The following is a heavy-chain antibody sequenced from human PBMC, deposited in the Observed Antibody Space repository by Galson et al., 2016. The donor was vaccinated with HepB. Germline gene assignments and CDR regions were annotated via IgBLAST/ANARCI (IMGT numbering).Heavy chain of an antibody. CDR2: IFHTGSP. Sequence: ETLSLTCTVSGGSITTFYWSWIRQPPGRGLEWIGYIFHTGSPNYSPSLKSRVTISTDTSRNQFSLRLSSVTAADTAVYYCARRKLEDIATRTGFGLDVWGQGPSVTVSS. CDR1: GGSITTFY. CDR3: ARRKLEDIATRTGFGLDV. J-gene: IGHJ6*02. V-gene: IGHV4-59*13. D-gene: IGHD1-14*01.